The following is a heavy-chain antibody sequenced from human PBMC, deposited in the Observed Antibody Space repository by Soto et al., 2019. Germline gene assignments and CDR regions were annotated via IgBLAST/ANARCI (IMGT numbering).Heavy chain of an antibody. CDR3: AKETSSSPRYYYYGMDV. Sequence: WGSLRLSCAASGFTFDDYTMHWVRQAPGKGLEWVSLISWDGGSTYYADSVKGRFTISRDNSKNSLYLQMNSLRTEDTALYYCAKETSSSPRYYYYGMDVWGQGTTVTVSS. D-gene: IGHD6-6*01. CDR2: ISWDGGST. V-gene: IGHV3-43*01. J-gene: IGHJ6*02. CDR1: GFTFDDYT.